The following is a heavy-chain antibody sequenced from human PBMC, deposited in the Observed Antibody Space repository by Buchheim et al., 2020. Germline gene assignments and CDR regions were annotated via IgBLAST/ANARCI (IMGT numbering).Heavy chain of an antibody. Sequence: QVQLQESGPGLVKPSETLSLTCTVSGDSISGSDEYWSWLRQPPGKGLEWIAYIYHSGTTYYNPSLGSRIAISVETSKNQFSLRLSSVTAADTAVYYCARGMNHYDSTPPWVGPWGRGNL. J-gene: IGHJ5*02. V-gene: IGHV4-30-4*01. CDR2: IYHSGTT. CDR1: GDSISGSDEY. D-gene: IGHD3-22*01. CDR3: ARGMNHYDSTPPWVGP.